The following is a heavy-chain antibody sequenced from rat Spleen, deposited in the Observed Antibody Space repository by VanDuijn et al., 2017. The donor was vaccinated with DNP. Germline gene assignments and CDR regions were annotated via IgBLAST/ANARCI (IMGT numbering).Heavy chain of an antibody. Sequence: EVQLQESGPGLVKPSQSLSLTCSVTGFSITSYYWGWIRQFPGNKMEYIGHISYSGRTNYNPSLKRRISITRDTSRNQFFLQLNSVTTEDTATYYCARWGDYFDYWGQGVMVTVSS. J-gene: IGHJ2*01. CDR3: ARWGDYFDY. CDR2: ISYSGRT. CDR1: GFSITSYY. V-gene: IGHV3-1*01.